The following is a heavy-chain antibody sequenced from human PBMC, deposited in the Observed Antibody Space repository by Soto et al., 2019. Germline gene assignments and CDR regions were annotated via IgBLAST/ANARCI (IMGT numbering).Heavy chain of an antibody. CDR1: GFTFSSYG. J-gene: IGHJ4*02. CDR3: ARDKGPQNLYGDSGQDY. V-gene: IGHV3-33*01. CDR2: IWYDGSNK. Sequence: GGSLRLSCAASGFTFSSYGMHWVRQAPGKGLEWVAVIWYDGSNKYYADSVKGRFTISRDNSKNTLYLQMNSLRAEDTAVYYCARDKGPQNLYGDSGQDYWGQGTLVTVSS. D-gene: IGHD4-17*01.